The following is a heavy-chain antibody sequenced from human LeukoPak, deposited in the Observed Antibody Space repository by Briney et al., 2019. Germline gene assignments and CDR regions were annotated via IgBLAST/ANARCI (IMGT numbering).Heavy chain of an antibody. CDR2: ISGSGGST. CDR3: AKDSGPTLLYPAFDY. CDR1: GFTFSSYA. Sequence: PGGSLRLSCAASGFTFSSYAMSWVRQAPGKGLEWVSAISGSGGSTYYADSVKGRFTISRDNSKNTLYLQMNSLKAEDTAVYYCAKDSGPTLLYPAFDYWGQGTLVTVSS. V-gene: IGHV3-23*01. D-gene: IGHD2-2*02. J-gene: IGHJ4*02.